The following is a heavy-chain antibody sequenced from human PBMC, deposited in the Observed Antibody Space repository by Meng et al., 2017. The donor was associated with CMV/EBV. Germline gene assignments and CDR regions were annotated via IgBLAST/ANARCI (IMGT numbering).Heavy chain of an antibody. CDR1: GYTFTAHY. J-gene: IGHJ4*02. D-gene: IGHD7-27*01. CDR3: ARDNNWGPDY. Sequence: GKVSCKASGYTFTAHYFHWVRQAPGQGLEWMGWIHPHRGDTNYAQQFQGRVTLTRDTSINTGYMELTRLTSDDTAVYYCARDNNWGPDYWGQGTLVTVSS. CDR2: IHPHRGDT. V-gene: IGHV1-2*02.